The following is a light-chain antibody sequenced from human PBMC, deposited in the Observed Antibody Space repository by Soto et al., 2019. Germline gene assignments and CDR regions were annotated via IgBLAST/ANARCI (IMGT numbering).Light chain of an antibody. Sequence: EIVLTQSPGTLSLSPGERATLSCRASQSVSSNYIAWYQQNPGQAPRLLIYGASTRATGIPDRFSGSGSGTVFTLTISRLEPEDFAVYFCQQYGRSPPFAFGQGTKVEIK. CDR1: QSVSSNY. CDR3: QQYGRSPPFA. CDR2: GAS. J-gene: IGKJ2*01. V-gene: IGKV3-20*01.